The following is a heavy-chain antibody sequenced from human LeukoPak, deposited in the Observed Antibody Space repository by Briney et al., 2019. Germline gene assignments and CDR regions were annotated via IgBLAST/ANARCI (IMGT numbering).Heavy chain of an antibody. V-gene: IGHV1-69*13. CDR2: IIPIFGTA. CDR3: AREPSQRVMIVGFRDAFDI. J-gene: IGHJ3*02. D-gene: IGHD3-22*01. Sequence: GASVKVSCKASGGTFSSYAISWVRQAPGQGLEWMGGIIPIFGTANYAKKFQGRVTITADESTSTAYMELSSLRSEDTAVYYCAREPSQRVMIVGFRDAFDIWGQGTMVTVSS. CDR1: GGTFSSYA.